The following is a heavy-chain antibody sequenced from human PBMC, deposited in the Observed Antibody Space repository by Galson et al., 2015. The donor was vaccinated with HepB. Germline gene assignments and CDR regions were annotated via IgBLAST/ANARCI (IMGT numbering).Heavy chain of an antibody. J-gene: IGHJ4*02. CDR1: GVTFSTYA. CDR2: IGDSGDST. V-gene: IGHV3-23*01. CDR3: AKGLSSVAAAGDF. Sequence: SLRLSCAASGVTFSTYAMSWVRQAPGQGLEWVSTIGDSGDSTYYADSVIGRFTISRDNSKNTLYLQMNSLRVEDTAIYYCAKGLSSVAAAGDFWGQGALVTVSS. D-gene: IGHD6-13*01.